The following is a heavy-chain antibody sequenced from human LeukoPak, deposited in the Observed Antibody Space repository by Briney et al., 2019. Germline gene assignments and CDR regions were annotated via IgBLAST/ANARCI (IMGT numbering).Heavy chain of an antibody. CDR1: GFTFSSYG. D-gene: IGHD2-15*01. J-gene: IGHJ4*02. CDR3: AKEYCSGGSCLNY. V-gene: IGHV3-30*02. CDR2: IRYDGSNK. Sequence: QPGGSPRLSCAASGFTFSSYGMHWVRQAPGKGLEWVAFIRYDGSNKYYADSVKGRFTISRDNSKNTLYLQMNSLRAEDTAVYYCAKEYCSGGSCLNYWGQGTLVTVSS.